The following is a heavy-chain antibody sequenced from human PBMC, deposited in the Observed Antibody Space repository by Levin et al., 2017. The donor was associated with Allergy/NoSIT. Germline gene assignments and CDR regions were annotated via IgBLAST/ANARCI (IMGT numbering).Heavy chain of an antibody. Sequence: GGSLRLSCATSTFTFSNAWMTWVRQAPGKGLEWVARIKSKTDGGTTDYAAPVEGRFIISRDDSRNTVYLQMDTLKIEDTAVYYCTTSPYYFDYWGQGTLVTVSS. CDR3: TTSPYYFDY. CDR1: TFTFSNAW. J-gene: IGHJ4*02. CDR2: IKSKTDGGTT. V-gene: IGHV3-15*01.